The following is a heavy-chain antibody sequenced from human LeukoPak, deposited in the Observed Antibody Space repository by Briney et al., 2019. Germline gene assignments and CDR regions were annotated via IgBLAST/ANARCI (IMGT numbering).Heavy chain of an antibody. Sequence: GASVKVSCKASGGTFSSYAISWVRQAPGQGLEWMGRIIPIFGIAHYAQKFQGRVTITADKSTSTAYMEMSSLRSEDTAVYYCASDQVVVVAAPGYYFDYWGQGTLVTVSS. V-gene: IGHV1-69*04. CDR3: ASDQVVVVAAPGYYFDY. J-gene: IGHJ4*02. CDR2: IIPIFGIA. D-gene: IGHD2-15*01. CDR1: GGTFSSYA.